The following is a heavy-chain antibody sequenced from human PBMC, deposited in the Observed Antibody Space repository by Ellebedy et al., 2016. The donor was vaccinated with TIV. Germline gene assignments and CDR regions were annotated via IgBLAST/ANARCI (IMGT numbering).Heavy chain of an antibody. J-gene: IGHJ4*02. CDR3: TGYWVGTMMTD. CDR1: GGSISSSSHY. CDR2: ISHSGST. V-gene: IGHV4-39*07. D-gene: IGHD3-22*01. Sequence: SETLSLTCTVSGGSISSSSHYWGWTRQPPGTGLEWIGSISHSGSTDYTPSRRSRITISIDTSRNQLSLKLNSVTAADTAVYYCTGYWVGTMMTDWGQGTLVTVPS.